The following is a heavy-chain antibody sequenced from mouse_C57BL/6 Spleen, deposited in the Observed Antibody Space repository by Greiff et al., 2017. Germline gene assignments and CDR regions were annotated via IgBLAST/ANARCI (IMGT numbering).Heavy chain of an antibody. CDR1: GFTFSSYA. CDR2: ISSGGDYI. D-gene: IGHD1-1*01. V-gene: IGHV5-9-1*02. Sequence: EVMLVESGEGLVKPGGSLKLSCAASGFTFSSYAMSWVRQTPEKRLEWVAYISSGGDYIYYADTVKGRFTISRDNARNTLYLQMSSLKSEDTAMYYCTRAAITTVGDYWYFDVWGTGTTVTVSS. J-gene: IGHJ1*03. CDR3: TRAAITTVGDYWYFDV.